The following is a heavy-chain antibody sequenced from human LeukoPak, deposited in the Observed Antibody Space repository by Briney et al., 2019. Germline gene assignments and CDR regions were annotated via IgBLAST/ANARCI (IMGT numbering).Heavy chain of an antibody. V-gene: IGHV1-24*01. CDR2: FDPEDGET. Sequence: GASVKVSCKVSGYTLTELSMHWVRQAPGKGLEWMGGFDPEDGETIYAQKFQGRVTMTEDTSTDTAYMELSSLRSEDPAVYYCAAITGEGDRFLVYWGQGTLVTVSS. CDR1: GYTLTELS. J-gene: IGHJ4*02. CDR3: AAITGEGDRFLVY. D-gene: IGHD7-27*01.